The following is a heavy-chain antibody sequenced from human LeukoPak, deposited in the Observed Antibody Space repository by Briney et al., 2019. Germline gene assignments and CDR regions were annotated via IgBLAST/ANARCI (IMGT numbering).Heavy chain of an antibody. Sequence: GGSLRLSCAASGFTFSSYGMHWVRQAPGKGLEWVAVIWYDGSKEYYVDSVKGRFIISRDSSKNMVYLQMSSLRVEDTAVYYCARESAGISSDIWGQGTMVTVSS. CDR2: IWYDGSKE. J-gene: IGHJ3*02. CDR3: ARESAGISSDI. CDR1: GFTFSSYG. V-gene: IGHV3-33*01. D-gene: IGHD2-15*01.